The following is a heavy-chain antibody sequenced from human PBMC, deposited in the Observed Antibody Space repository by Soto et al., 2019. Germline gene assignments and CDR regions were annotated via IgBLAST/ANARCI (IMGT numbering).Heavy chain of an antibody. CDR1: GFTFCSCD. V-gene: IGHV3-30*18. J-gene: IGHJ4*02. Sequence: GGSLRLSCAASGFTFCSCDMHWVRQTPGKGLEWVAGITYDGSNKLYVDSVKGRFTISRDNSKNTLYLQMNSLRAEDTAVYYCAKGTYYYDRSGYLFDYWGQGALVTVSS. CDR3: AKGTYYYDRSGYLFDY. CDR2: ITYDGSNK. D-gene: IGHD3-22*01.